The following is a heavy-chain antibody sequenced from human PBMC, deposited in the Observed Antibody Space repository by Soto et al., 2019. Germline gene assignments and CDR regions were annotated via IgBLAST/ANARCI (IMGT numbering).Heavy chain of an antibody. D-gene: IGHD2-15*01. CDR1: GGSFSGYY. CDR2: INHSGST. Sequence: PSETLSLTCAVYGGSFSGYYWSWIRQPPGKGLEWIGEINHSGSTNYKPYIKSRVTISVDTSKNQISLKLSSVTAADTAVYYCARGRRRGYCSGGSCSRGYYYYYGMDVWGQGTTVT. V-gene: IGHV4-34*01. J-gene: IGHJ6*02. CDR3: ARGRRRGYCSGGSCSRGYYYYYGMDV.